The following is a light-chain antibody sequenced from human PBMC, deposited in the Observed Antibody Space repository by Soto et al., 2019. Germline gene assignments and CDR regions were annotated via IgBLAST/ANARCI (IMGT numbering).Light chain of an antibody. Sequence: QSVLTQPPSASLSPGQTVTISCTGTSSDVGGYNYVSLYQQHPGKAPKLMIYEVSKRPSGFPDRFSGSKSGNTASLTVSGLQAEDEADYYCSSYAGSNNVVFGGGTKVTVL. CDR2: EVS. J-gene: IGLJ2*01. V-gene: IGLV2-8*01. CDR3: SSYAGSNNVV. CDR1: SSDVGGYNY.